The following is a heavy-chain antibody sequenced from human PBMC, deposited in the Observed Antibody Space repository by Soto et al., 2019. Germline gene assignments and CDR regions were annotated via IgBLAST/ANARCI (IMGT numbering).Heavy chain of an antibody. D-gene: IGHD3-10*01. CDR1: GDMFRNSA. Sequence: QVQLVQSGAEVKRPGSSVKVSCKASGDMFRNSAFTWVRQAPGQGLAWMGVIIPLFRKTDVAQKFQGRVNLTADEATSSFYMEVSSLTSEDTAVYYGARARLSSGDPTIYSFYGLDVWGKGTTITVSS. V-gene: IGHV1-69*01. CDR3: ARARLSSGDPTIYSFYGLDV. CDR2: IIPLFRKT. J-gene: IGHJ6*04.